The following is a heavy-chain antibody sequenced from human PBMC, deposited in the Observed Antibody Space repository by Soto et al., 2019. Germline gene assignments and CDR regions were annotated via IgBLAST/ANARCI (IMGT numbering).Heavy chain of an antibody. D-gene: IGHD3-16*02. V-gene: IGHV4-59*01. CDR2: IYYSGST. CDR3: ARYTGNYIWGSYLQGAFDI. Sequence: QVQLQESGPGLVKPSETLSLTCTVSGGSISSYYWSWIRQPPGKGLEWIGYIYYSGSTNYNPSLKSRVTISVDTSKNQFSLKLSSVTAADTAVYYCARYTGNYIWGSYLQGAFDIWGQGTMVTVSS. CDR1: GGSISSYY. J-gene: IGHJ3*02.